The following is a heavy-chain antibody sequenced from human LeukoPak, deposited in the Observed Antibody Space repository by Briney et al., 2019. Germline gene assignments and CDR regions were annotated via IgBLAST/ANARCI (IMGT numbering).Heavy chain of an antibody. CDR2: IIPLFGTA. J-gene: IGHJ4*02. CDR1: GGTFSKFA. D-gene: IGHD6-13*01. Sequence: SVKVSCKASGGTFSKFAISWVRQAPGQGLEWMGGIIPLFGTANYAQKFQGRVTITADEFTNTAFMEVSSLRFEDTAVYYCARAIADPPYFDYWGQGTLVAVSS. V-gene: IGHV1-69*01. CDR3: ARAIADPPYFDY.